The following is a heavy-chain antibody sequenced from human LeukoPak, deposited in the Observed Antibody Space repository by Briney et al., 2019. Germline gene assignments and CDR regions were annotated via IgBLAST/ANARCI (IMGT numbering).Heavy chain of an antibody. CDR2: IYYSGST. J-gene: IGHJ4*02. CDR3: ARDRYGPIQNFDY. D-gene: IGHD5-18*01. CDR1: GGSISSSSYY. V-gene: IGHV4-39*07. Sequence: SETLSLTCTVSGGSISSSSYYWGWIRQPPGKGLEWIGSIYYSGSTYYNPSLKSRVIISVDTSKNQFSLKLSSVTAADTAVYYCARDRYGPIQNFDYWGQGTLVTVSS.